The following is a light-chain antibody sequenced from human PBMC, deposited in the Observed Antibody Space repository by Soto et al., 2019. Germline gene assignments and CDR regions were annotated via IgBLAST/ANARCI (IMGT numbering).Light chain of an antibody. J-gene: IGLJ1*01. Sequence: QSVLTQPPSASGSPGQSVTISCTGTSSDVGTYKYVSWYQQHPGKAPKVMIYEVSKRPSGVPDRFSGSKSGNTASLTVSGFQAEDEADYYCSSYAGSKNYVFGTGTKVTVL. CDR1: SSDVGTYKY. CDR2: EVS. CDR3: SSYAGSKNYV. V-gene: IGLV2-8*01.